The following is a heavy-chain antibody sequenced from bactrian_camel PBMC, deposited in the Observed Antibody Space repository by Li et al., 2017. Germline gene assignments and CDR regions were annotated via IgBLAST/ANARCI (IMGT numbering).Heavy chain of an antibody. D-gene: IGHD5*01. CDR2: IYEDARKT. J-gene: IGHJ4*01. CDR3: VRSPRWIGYLREEQFDH. CDR1: GFSFRDFQ. Sequence: HVQLVESGGDLVKPGGSLTLSCVGSGFSFRDFQMYWVRQALGKGLEWVSNIYEDARKTFYRDSVKGRFITSRDSGKNSVYLQMSDLKPEDTAVYYCVRSPRWIGYLREEQFDHWGQGTQVTVS. V-gene: IGHV3S6*01.